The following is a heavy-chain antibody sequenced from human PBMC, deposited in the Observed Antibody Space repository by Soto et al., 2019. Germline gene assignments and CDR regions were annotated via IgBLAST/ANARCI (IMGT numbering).Heavy chain of an antibody. V-gene: IGHV1-69*08. CDR2: IIPILGIA. CDR1: GGTFSSYT. D-gene: IGHD3-16*01. Sequence: QVQLVQSGAEVKKPGSSVKVSCKASGGTFSSYTISWVRQAPGQGLEWMGRIIPILGIANYAQKFQGRVTIAADKARSAAYMEVSSRRSEDTAGYDGARDRTGGEYYFDYWGQGTLVTVSS. CDR3: ARDRTGGEYYFDY. J-gene: IGHJ4*02.